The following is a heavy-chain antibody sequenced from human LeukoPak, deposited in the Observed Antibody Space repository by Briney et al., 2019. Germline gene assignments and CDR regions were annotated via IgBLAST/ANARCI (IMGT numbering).Heavy chain of an antibody. CDR2: ISSSSSYI. J-gene: IGHJ4*02. CDR3: ARDLVGSDGDSAPGDY. CDR1: GFTFSSYS. V-gene: IGHV3-21*01. D-gene: IGHD4-17*01. Sequence: GGSLRLSCAASGFTFSSYSMNWVRQAPGKGLEWVSSISSSSSYIYYADSVKGRFTISRDNAKNSLYLQMDSLRAEDTAVYYCARDLVGSDGDSAPGDYWGQGTLVTVSS.